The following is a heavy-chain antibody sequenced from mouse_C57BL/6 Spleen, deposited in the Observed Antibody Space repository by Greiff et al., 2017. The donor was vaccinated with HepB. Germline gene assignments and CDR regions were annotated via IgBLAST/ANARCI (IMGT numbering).Heavy chain of an antibody. CDR3: ARLITTVELDV. CDR1: GYTFTSYW. V-gene: IGHV1-52*01. D-gene: IGHD1-1*01. CDR2: IDPSDSET. J-gene: IGHJ1*03. Sequence: VQLQQPGAELVRPGYSVKLSCKASGYTFTSYWMHWVKQRPIQGLEWIGNIDPSDSETHYNQKFKDKATLTVDKSSSTAYMQLSSLTSEDSAVYYCARLITTVELDVWGTGTTVTVSS.